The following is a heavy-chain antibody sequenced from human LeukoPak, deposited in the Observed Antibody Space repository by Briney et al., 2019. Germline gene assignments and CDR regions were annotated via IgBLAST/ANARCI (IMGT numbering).Heavy chain of an antibody. CDR1: GYTFTSYY. J-gene: IGHJ4*02. CDR2: INPSGGST. D-gene: IGHD3-22*01. Sequence: ASVKVSCKAPGYTFTSYYMHWVRQAPGQGLEWMGIINPSGGSTSYAQKFQGRVTMTRDTSTSTVYMELSSLGSEDTAVYYCARDSPLGLLRGYYFDYWGQGTLVTVSS. V-gene: IGHV1-46*01. CDR3: ARDSPLGLLRGYYFDY.